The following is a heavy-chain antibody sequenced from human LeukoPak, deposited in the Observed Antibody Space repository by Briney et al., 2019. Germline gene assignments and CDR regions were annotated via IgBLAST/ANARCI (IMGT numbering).Heavy chain of an antibody. D-gene: IGHD2-2*01. V-gene: IGHV4-59*08. CDR1: GGSIRETY. CDR2: IYYGGST. CDR3: ARYCSSTSCSGYDAFDI. J-gene: IGHJ3*02. Sequence: SETLSLTCSVSGGSIRETYWSWIRQPPGKGLEWMGYIYYGGSTKSNPSLENRVTISVDASKNQFSLKLSSVTAADTAVYYCARYCSSTSCSGYDAFDIWGQGTMVTVSS.